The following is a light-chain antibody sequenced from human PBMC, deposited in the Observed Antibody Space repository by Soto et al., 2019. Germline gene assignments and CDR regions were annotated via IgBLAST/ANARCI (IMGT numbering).Light chain of an antibody. J-gene: IGKJ4*01. Sequence: DIQLTQSPSFLSASVGDRVTITCRASQGISSYLAWYQQKPGKAPKLLIYAASTLQSGVPSRFSGSGSGTEFTLTISSPQPEDFATYDCQQLNSYPPTFGGGTKVEIK. CDR1: QGISSY. CDR2: AAS. V-gene: IGKV1-9*01. CDR3: QQLNSYPPT.